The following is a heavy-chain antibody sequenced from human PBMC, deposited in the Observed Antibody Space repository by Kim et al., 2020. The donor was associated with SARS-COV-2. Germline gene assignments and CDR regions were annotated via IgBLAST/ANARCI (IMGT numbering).Heavy chain of an antibody. CDR1: GGSVSSGSYY. V-gene: IGHV4-61*01. Sequence: SETLSLTCTVSGGSVSSGSYYWSWIRQPPGKGLEWIGYIYYSGSTNYNPSLKSRVTISVDTSKNQFSLKLSSVTAADTAVYYYAREWEGWGQQLLYGNWFDPWGQGTLVTVSS. CDR3: AREWEGWGQQLLYGNWFDP. CDR2: IYYSGST. D-gene: IGHD6-13*01. J-gene: IGHJ5*02.